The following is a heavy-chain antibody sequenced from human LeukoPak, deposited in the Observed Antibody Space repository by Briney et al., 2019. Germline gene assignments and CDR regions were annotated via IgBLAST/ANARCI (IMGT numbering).Heavy chain of an antibody. J-gene: IGHJ4*02. V-gene: IGHV1-46*01. D-gene: IGHD3-10*01. CDR1: GYSFTSYW. CDR2: IYPGGGST. Sequence: GESLQISCQGSGYSFTSYWIGWVRQMPGKGLEWMGIIYPGGGSTSYAQKFQGRVTITADESTSTAYMELSSLRSEDTVVYYCASGGDYYGSGANWGQGTLVTVSS. CDR3: ASGGDYYGSGAN.